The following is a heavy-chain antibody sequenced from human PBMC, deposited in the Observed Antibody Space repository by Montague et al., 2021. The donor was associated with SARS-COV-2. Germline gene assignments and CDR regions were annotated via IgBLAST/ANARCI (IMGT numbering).Heavy chain of an antibody. V-gene: IGHV3-23*01. D-gene: IGHD5-24*01. CDR2: ISGSADIT. CDR1: GFTFRNYA. CDR3: AKDREVATGGLYYIDY. Sequence: SLRLSCAASGFTFRNYAMIWVRQAPGKGLEWVSGISGSADITYYADSVKGRFTISRDNSKNTLYLQMSSLRAGDTAVYYCAKDREVATGGLYYIDYWGQGTLVTVSS. J-gene: IGHJ4*02.